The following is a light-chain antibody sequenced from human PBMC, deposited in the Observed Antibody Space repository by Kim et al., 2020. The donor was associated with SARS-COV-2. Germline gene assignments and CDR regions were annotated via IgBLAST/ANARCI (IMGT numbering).Light chain of an antibody. CDR3: QVWDSSSGDVV. V-gene: IGLV3-21*04. CDR1: NIETKS. J-gene: IGLJ2*01. Sequence: SYELTQPPSVSVAPGKTAMIPCGGNNIETKSVHWYQQKPGQAPVLVVYFDSDRPSGIPERFSGSISGNTATLTISRVEAGDEADYYCQVWDSSSGDVVCG. CDR2: FDS.